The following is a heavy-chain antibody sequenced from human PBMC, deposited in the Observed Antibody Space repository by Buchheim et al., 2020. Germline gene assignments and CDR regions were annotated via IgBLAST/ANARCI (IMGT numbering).Heavy chain of an antibody. Sequence: EVQLVESGGGLVQPGGSLRLSCAASGFTFSSYWMSWVRQAPGKGLEWVANIKQDGSEKYYVDSVKGRFTISRDNAKNSLYLQMNSLRAEDTAVYYCAILTFGGADDGEFFDYWGQGTL. V-gene: IGHV3-7*01. D-gene: IGHD3-16*01. CDR1: GFTFSSYW. J-gene: IGHJ4*02. CDR3: AILTFGGADDGEFFDY. CDR2: IKQDGSEK.